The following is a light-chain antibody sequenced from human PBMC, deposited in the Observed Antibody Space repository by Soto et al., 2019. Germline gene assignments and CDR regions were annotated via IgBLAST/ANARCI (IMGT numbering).Light chain of an antibody. Sequence: QSALTQPRSVSGSPGQSVTISCTGTSSDVGGYNYVSWYQQHPGKAPKLMIFDVNKRPSGVPDRISGSKFGNTASLTISALQTDDEADYYCCSYAGTYPLVFGSGTKLTVL. J-gene: IGLJ1*01. V-gene: IGLV2-11*01. CDR2: DVN. CDR3: CSYAGTYPLV. CDR1: SSDVGGYNY.